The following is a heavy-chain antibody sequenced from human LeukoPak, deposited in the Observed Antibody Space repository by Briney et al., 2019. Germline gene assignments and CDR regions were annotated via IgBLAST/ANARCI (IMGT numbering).Heavy chain of an antibody. V-gene: IGHV4-34*01. D-gene: IGHD3-3*01. J-gene: IGHJ4*02. CDR3: ARTREWLPSSNFDY. Sequence: SETLSLTCAVYGGSFSGYYWSWIRQPPGKGLEWIGEINHSGSTNYNPSLKSRVTISVDTSKNQFSLKLSPVTAADTAVYYCARTREWLPSSNFDYWGQGTLVTVSS. CDR2: INHSGST. CDR1: GGSFSGYY.